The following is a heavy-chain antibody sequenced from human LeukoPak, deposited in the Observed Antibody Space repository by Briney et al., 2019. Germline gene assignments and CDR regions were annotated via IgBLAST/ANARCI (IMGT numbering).Heavy chain of an antibody. D-gene: IGHD2/OR15-2a*01. CDR2: ISSSGSII. V-gene: IGHV3-11*04. CDR3: ASGVPQNYYYYYMDV. CDR1: GFTFSDFY. J-gene: IGHJ6*03. Sequence: AGGSLRLSCAASGFTFSDFYMAWIRQAPGKGLEWVAYISSSGSIIDYADSVKGRFTISRDNAEKSLYLQMNSLRAEDAAVYYCASGVPQNYYYYYMDVWGKGTTVTVSS.